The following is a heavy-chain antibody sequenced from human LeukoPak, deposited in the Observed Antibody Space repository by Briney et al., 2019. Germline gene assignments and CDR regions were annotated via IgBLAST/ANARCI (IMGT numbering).Heavy chain of an antibody. CDR3: ARGPFSISWSDFDY. D-gene: IGHD6-13*01. V-gene: IGHV3-21*06. CDR2: IRVDSRYI. Sequence: PGGSLRLSCAASGFTFSDYSLNSVCQAPGKGLEWVSCIRVDSRYIYYADSVKGRSNISRDNAQNSLYLHMNSLRAEDTAVYYCARGPFSISWSDFDYWGQGTLVTVSS. CDR1: GFTFSDYS. J-gene: IGHJ4*02.